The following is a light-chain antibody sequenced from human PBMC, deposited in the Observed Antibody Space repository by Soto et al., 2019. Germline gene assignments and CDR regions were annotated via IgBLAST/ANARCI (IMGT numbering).Light chain of an antibody. CDR2: AAS. Sequence: AIRMTQSPSSFSASTGDRVTITCRASQGISSYLAWYQQKPGKAPKLLIYAASTLQSGVPSRFSSSGSVTDFTLTISCLQSEDFATYYCQQYYSYPYTFGQGTKLEIK. V-gene: IGKV1-8*01. J-gene: IGKJ2*01. CDR1: QGISSY. CDR3: QQYYSYPYT.